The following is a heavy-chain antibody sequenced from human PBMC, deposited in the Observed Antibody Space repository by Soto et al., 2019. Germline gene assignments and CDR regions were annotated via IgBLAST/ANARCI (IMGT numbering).Heavy chain of an antibody. J-gene: IGHJ3*02. CDR2: IIPIFGTA. V-gene: IGHV1-69*13. Sequence: SVKVSCKASGGTFSSYAISWVRQAPGQGLEWMGGIIPIFGTANYAQKFQGRVTITADESTSTAYMELSSMRSEDTAVYYCASVQLERRNAFDIWGQGTMVTVSS. D-gene: IGHD1-1*01. CDR3: ASVQLERRNAFDI. CDR1: GGTFSSYA.